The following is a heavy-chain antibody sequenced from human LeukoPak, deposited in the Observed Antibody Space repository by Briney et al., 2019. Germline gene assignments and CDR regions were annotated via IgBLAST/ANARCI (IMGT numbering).Heavy chain of an antibody. J-gene: IGHJ3*02. D-gene: IGHD1-26*01. CDR3: ARVGIPVGATRSDAFDI. CDR1: GGSISSYY. V-gene: IGHV4-59*01. Sequence: SETLSLTCTVSGGSISSYYWSWIRQPPGKGLEWIGYIYYSGSTNYNPSLKSRVTISVDTSKNQFSLKLSSVTAADTAVYYCARVGIPVGATRSDAFDIWGQGTMVTVSS. CDR2: IYYSGST.